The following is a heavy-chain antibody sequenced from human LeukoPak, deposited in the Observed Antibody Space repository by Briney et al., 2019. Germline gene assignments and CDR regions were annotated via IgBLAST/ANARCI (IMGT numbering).Heavy chain of an antibody. V-gene: IGHV3-30*02. Sequence: GGSLRLSCAASGFTFSTYGMHWVRQAPGKGLEWVAFIRYDGSNKYYADSVKGRFTISRDNSKNTLYLQMNSLRSEDTAMFYCAKTLPYGAGSFDYWGQGTLVTVSS. J-gene: IGHJ4*02. D-gene: IGHD3-10*01. CDR2: IRYDGSNK. CDR1: GFTFSTYG. CDR3: AKTLPYGAGSFDY.